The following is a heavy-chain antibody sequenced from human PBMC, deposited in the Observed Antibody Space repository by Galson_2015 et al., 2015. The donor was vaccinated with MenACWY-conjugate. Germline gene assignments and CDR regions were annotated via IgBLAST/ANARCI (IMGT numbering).Heavy chain of an antibody. CDR2: IRRGGGGT. CDR3: APSLRVAAPCTTGYFQH. J-gene: IGHJ1*01. CDR1: GFTFSSYA. V-gene: IGHV3-23*01. D-gene: IGHD6-13*01. Sequence: SLRLSCAASGFTFSSYAMSWVRQAPGKGLEWVSAIRRGGGGTYYVDSVRGRFTISRDNSKNTLYLQMNSLRAEDTAVYYCAPSLRVAAPCTTGYFQHWGQGTLVTVSS.